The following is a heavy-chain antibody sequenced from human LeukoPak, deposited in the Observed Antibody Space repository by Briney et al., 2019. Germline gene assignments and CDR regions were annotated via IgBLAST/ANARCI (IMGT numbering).Heavy chain of an antibody. CDR2: IYYSGST. V-gene: IGHV4-59*01. J-gene: IGHJ6*03. D-gene: IGHD3-3*01. CDR3: ARSRSGDYYYYYMDV. CDR1: GGSISSCY. Sequence: SETLSLTCTVSGGSISSCYWSWIRQPPGKGLEWIGYIYYSGSTNYNPSLKSRVTISVDTSKNQFSLKLSSVTAADTAVYYCARSRSGDYYYYYMDVWGKGTTVTVSS.